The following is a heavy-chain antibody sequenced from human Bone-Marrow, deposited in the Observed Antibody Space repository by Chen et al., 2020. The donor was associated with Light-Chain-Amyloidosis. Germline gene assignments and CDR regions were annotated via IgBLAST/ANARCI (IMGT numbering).Heavy chain of an antibody. Sequence: QVQMVQSGAEVKKPGSSVKVSCKASGGTFSSYAISWVRQAPGQGLEWMGGIIPIFGTANYAQKFQGRVTITADKSTSTAYMELSSLRSEDTAVYYCARGVEKWELLRVGMDVWGQGTTVTVSS. CDR2: IIPIFGTA. V-gene: IGHV1-69*06. D-gene: IGHD1-26*01. CDR3: ARGVEKWELLRVGMDV. CDR1: GGTFSSYA. J-gene: IGHJ6*02.